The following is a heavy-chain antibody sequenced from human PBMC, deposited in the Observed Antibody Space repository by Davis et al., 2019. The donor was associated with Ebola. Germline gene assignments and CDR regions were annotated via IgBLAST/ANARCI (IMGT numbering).Heavy chain of an antibody. CDR3: ARGGSGSPLDH. Sequence: MPGGSLRLSCTASGFSFTSRHVHWSCPLPPPGKSLEWIAYIYYCGNTNYTPTLKSRVTISLDTSKNQFSLRLNSVTAADTAVYYCARGGSGSPLDHWGQGTVFTVSA. V-gene: IGHV4-61*01. D-gene: IGHD3-3*01. J-gene: IGHJ4*02. CDR1: GFSFTSRHVH. CDR2: IYYCGNT.